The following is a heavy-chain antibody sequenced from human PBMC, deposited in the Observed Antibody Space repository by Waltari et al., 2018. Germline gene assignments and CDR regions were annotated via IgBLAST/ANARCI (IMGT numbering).Heavy chain of an antibody. CDR1: GFSFSTYG. V-gene: IGHV3-33*01. J-gene: IGHJ4*02. D-gene: IGHD2-2*01. Sequence: QVQLVESGGGVVQPGRPLRLSCAASGFSFSTYGMHWFRQAPGKGLEGVAVIWSDGSSIHYADFVKGRFTISRDNTRNTLYLQMNSLRVEDTAMYYCVRGRGSSDYWGQGTLVSVSS. CDR2: IWSDGSSI. CDR3: VRGRGSSDY.